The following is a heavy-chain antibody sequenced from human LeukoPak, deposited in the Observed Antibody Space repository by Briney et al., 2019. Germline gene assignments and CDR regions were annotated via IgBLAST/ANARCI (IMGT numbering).Heavy chain of an antibody. Sequence: ASVKVSCKASGYTFTSYDINWVRQATGQGLEWMGWMNHNSGNTGYAQKFQGRVTITRNTSISTAYMEPSSLRSEDTAVYYCARGSVGATTYYWGQGTLVTVSS. CDR2: MNHNSGNT. J-gene: IGHJ4*02. CDR1: GYTFTSYD. D-gene: IGHD1-26*01. V-gene: IGHV1-8*03. CDR3: ARGSVGATTYY.